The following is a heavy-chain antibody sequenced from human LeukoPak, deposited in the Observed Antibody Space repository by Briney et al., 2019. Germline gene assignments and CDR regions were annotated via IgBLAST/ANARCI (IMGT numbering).Heavy chain of an antibody. J-gene: IGHJ6*02. CDR1: GFTFSDAW. V-gene: IGHV3-15*01. CDR2: MKSRGSGGTT. D-gene: IGHD3-9*01. CDR3: DWAWTYYFDMAV. Sequence: PGGSLRLSCEGSGFTFSDAWMNWVRQAPGKGLEWVGRMKSRGSGGTTDYAAPVKGRFTISRDDSKNTLFLQMSSLQAEDTAVYYCDWAWTYYFDMAVSGQGTTVTVFS.